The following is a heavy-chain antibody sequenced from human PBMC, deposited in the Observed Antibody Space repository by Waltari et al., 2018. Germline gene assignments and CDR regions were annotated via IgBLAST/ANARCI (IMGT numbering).Heavy chain of an antibody. CDR3: ARTAYDHLTGYPTLDH. V-gene: IGHV4-39*07. J-gene: IGHJ4*02. D-gene: IGHD3-9*01. CDR1: GAYFESSSHY. CDR2: IYYSGST. Sequence: QVQLQESGPGLVKPSETLSLTCSVSGAYFESSSHYSGWVRQPPGKGLEWIGSIYYSGSTYYNPSLKSRVNMSVDTANYQFSLKVTSVTAADTAIYYCARTAYDHLTGYPTLDHWGQGILVTVSS.